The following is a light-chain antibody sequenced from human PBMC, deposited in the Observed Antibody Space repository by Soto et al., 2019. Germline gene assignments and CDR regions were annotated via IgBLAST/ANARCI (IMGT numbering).Light chain of an antibody. J-gene: IGLJ1*01. CDR1: SSDLGSYNL. Sequence: QSVLTQPASVSGSPGQSITLSCTGTSSDLGSYNLVSWYQQHPGKAPKLMIYEGSKRPSGVSYRFSGSKSGNTASLTISGLQTEDEADYYCCSYAGSSTVVFGTGTKLTVL. CDR3: CSYAGSSTVV. CDR2: EGS. V-gene: IGLV2-23*01.